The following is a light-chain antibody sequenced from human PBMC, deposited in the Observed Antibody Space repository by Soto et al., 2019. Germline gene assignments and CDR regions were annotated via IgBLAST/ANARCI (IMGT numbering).Light chain of an antibody. J-gene: IGKJ5*01. V-gene: IGKV3-15*01. CDR3: QQYNNWTFS. CDR1: QGVTTN. CDR2: DVS. Sequence: LMTQSPASLSLSPGESATLSCRAGQGVTTNFAWYQQKYGQSPRLLIYDVSIRATGVPDRVSGTGSETDLNLTISGLKSEDSAIYFCQQYNNWTFSCGQGTRLEIK.